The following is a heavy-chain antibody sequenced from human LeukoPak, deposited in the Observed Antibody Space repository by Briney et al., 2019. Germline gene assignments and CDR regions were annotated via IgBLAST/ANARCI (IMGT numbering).Heavy chain of an antibody. CDR1: GFTFSSYA. CDR3: AKFGRYCSSTSCHFDY. Sequence: GGSLRLSCAASGFTFSSYAMSWVRQAPGKGLERVSAISGSGGSTYYADSVKGRFTISRDNSKNTLYLQMNSLRAEDTAVYYCAKFGRYCSSTSCHFDYWGQGTLVTVSS. CDR2: ISGSGGST. J-gene: IGHJ4*02. D-gene: IGHD2-2*01. V-gene: IGHV3-23*01.